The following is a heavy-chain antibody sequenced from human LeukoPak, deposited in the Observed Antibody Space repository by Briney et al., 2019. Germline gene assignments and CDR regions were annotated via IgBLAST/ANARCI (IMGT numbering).Heavy chain of an antibody. CDR1: GLTFSSYA. CDR3: AKDLTVTRSWYFDL. V-gene: IGHV3-23*01. J-gene: IGHJ2*01. CDR2: ISGSGGST. D-gene: IGHD4-17*01. Sequence: GGSLRLSCAASGLTFSSYAMSWVRQAPGKGLEWVSAISGSGGSTYYADSVKGRFTISRDNSKNTLYLQMNSLRAEDTAVYYCAKDLTVTRSWYFDLWGRGTLVTVSS.